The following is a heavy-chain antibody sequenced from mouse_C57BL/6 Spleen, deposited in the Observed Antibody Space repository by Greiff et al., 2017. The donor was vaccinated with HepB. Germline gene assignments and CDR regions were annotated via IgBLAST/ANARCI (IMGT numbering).Heavy chain of an antibody. CDR2: IYPRSGNT. J-gene: IGHJ4*01. CDR1: GYTFTSYG. Sequence: VQLQQSGAELARPGASVKLSCKASGYTFTSYGISWVKQRTGQGLEWIGEIYPRSGNTYYNEKFKGKATLTADKSSSTAYMELRSLTSEDAAVYFCAREGFYDCYYVDAMDYWGQGTSVTVSS. CDR3: AREGFYDCYYVDAMDY. V-gene: IGHV1-81*01. D-gene: IGHD2-3*01.